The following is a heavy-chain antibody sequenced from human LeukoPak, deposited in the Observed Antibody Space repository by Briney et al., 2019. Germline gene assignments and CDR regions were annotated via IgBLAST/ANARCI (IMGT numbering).Heavy chain of an antibody. V-gene: IGHV1-18*01. CDR2: XXPYNGET. J-gene: IGHJ4*02. CDR3: VRDHLPVGSPENYFDS. Sequence: ASVKVSCKGSGYIFPSYXLAWVRQAPGQGXXXXXXXXPYNGETKYAQNFQXXXTLTTDTSTSTAYMDLRSLRSDDTAVYYCVRDHLPVGSPENYFDSWGQGTLVTVSS. CDR1: GYIFPSYX. D-gene: IGHD1-26*01.